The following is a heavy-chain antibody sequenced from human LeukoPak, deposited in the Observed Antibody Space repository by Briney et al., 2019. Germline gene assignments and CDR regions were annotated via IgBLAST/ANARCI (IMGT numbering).Heavy chain of an antibody. CDR1: GYTFTGYY. V-gene: IGHV1-2*06. CDR2: INPNSGGT. D-gene: IGHD6-19*01. CDR3: AREHYSSGWYVLDFDY. Sequence: ASVKVSCKASGYTFTGYYMQWVRQAPGQGLEWMGRINPNSGGTNYAQKFQGRVTMTRDTSISTAYMELSRLRSDDTAVYYCAREHYSSGWYVLDFDYWGQGTLVTVSS. J-gene: IGHJ4*02.